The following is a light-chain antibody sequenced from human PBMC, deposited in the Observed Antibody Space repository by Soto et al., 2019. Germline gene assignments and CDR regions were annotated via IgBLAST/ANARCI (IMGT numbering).Light chain of an antibody. Sequence: EIVLTQSPDTLSLPPGERATLSCRASQSVSSSYLAWYQQKPGQAPRLLIYGASGRATGIPDRFSGSGSGTDFTLTISRLEPEDFALYYCQQYGSSPPVTFGQGTRLEIK. J-gene: IGKJ5*01. V-gene: IGKV3-20*01. CDR1: QSVSSSY. CDR2: GAS. CDR3: QQYGSSPPVT.